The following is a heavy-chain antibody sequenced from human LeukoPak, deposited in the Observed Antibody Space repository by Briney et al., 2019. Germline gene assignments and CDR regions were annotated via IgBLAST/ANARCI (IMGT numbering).Heavy chain of an antibody. Sequence: PGGSLRLSCAASGFTFSSYSMNWVRQAPGKGLEWVSSISSSSSYIYYADSVKGRFTISRDNAKNSLYLQMNSLRAEDTAVYYCARAQLEQLWLLFDYWGQGTLVTVSS. V-gene: IGHV3-21*04. CDR3: ARAQLEQLWLLFDY. D-gene: IGHD5-18*01. J-gene: IGHJ4*02. CDR2: ISSSSSYI. CDR1: GFTFSSYS.